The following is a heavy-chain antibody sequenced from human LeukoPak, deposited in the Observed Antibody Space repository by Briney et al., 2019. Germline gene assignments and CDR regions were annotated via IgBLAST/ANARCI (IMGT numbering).Heavy chain of an antibody. J-gene: IGHJ4*02. V-gene: IGHV4-39*01. CDR1: GGSISSSSYY. CDR2: IYYSGST. CDR3: ARHPKTYSSSLFDY. D-gene: IGHD6-13*01. Sequence: SETLSLTCTVSGGSISSSSYYWGWLRQPPGKGLDWVGSIYYSGSTYYNPSLKSPVTISVYKSKNQLPLKLISVTAAATAVYSRARHPKTYSSSLFDYWGQGPLVTVPS.